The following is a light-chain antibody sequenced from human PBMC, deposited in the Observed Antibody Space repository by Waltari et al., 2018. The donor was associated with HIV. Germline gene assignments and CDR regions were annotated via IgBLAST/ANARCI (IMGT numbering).Light chain of an antibody. CDR3: QQYGSLQWT. J-gene: IGKJ1*01. CDR2: GAS. V-gene: IGKV3-20*01. CDR1: QSVPSTY. Sequence: EIVLTQSPGTLYLSPGERANLPCRASQSVPSTYFALYQQKPGQAPRLLIYGASSRATGIPDRFSGTGSGTDFTLTISRLEPEDFALYYCQQYGSLQWTFGQGTKVEIK.